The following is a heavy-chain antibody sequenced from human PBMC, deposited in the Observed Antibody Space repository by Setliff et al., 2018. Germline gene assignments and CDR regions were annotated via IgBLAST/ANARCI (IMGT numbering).Heavy chain of an antibody. CDR2: ISSASSAT. CDR1: GFTFSRYS. Sequence: GGSLRLSCVASGFTFSRYSMNWVRQAPGKGLECITYISSASSATDYADSVKGRFTISRDNAKNSLYLQMNSLRAEDTAVYYCARDPFGNPVFDPWGQGTLVTVSS. J-gene: IGHJ5*02. D-gene: IGHD3-10*01. CDR3: ARDPFGNPVFDP. V-gene: IGHV3-48*01.